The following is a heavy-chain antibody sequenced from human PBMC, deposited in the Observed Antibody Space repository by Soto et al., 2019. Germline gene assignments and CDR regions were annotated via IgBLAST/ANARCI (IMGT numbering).Heavy chain of an antibody. J-gene: IGHJ4*02. CDR1: GFTFSSYW. Sequence: GGSLRLSCAASGFTFSSYWMNWVRQAPGKGLEWVANIKQDGSEKYYVDSVKGRFTISRDNAKNSLYLQMNSLRAEDTAVYYCASVNYGSIWGSYPLKDWGQGTLVTVSS. D-gene: IGHD3-16*02. CDR2: IKQDGSEK. V-gene: IGHV3-7*05. CDR3: ASVNYGSIWGSYPLKD.